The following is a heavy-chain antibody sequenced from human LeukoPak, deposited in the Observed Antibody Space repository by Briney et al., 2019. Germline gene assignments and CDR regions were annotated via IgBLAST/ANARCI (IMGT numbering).Heavy chain of an antibody. CDR3: ARGQLSYYDFWSGRYNWFDP. V-gene: IGHV4-30-4*08. CDR2: IYYSGST. CDR1: GGSISSGDYY. J-gene: IGHJ5*02. Sequence: SETLSLTCTVSGGSISSGDYYWSWIRQPPGKGLEWIGYIYYSGSTYYNPSLKSRVTISVDTSKNQFSLKLSSVTAADTAVYYCARGQLSYYDFWSGRYNWFDPWGQGTLVTVSS. D-gene: IGHD3-3*01.